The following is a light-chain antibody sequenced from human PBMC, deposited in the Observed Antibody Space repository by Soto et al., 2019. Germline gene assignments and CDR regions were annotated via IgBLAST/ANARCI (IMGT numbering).Light chain of an antibody. Sequence: EIVMTQSPATLSVSPGERATLSCRASQSVSSNLAWYQQKPGQAPTLLLYGASTRATGIPARFSGSGSGTDFTLTISSLQSEDFAVYYCQQYNSWPQFGQGTKVDIK. CDR2: GAS. J-gene: IGKJ1*01. CDR3: QQYNSWPQ. V-gene: IGKV3-15*01. CDR1: QSVSSN.